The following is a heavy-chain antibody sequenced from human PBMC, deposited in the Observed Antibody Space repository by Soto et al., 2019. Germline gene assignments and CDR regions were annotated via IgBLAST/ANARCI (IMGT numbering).Heavy chain of an antibody. CDR1: GFTFSDYW. Sequence: EVQLVESGGGLVQPGGSLRLSCVASGFTFSDYWMHWVRQAPGKGLVWVSRIKFDGSITSHADSVKARFTISRDNARKTVHLQMNSLRAEDTCVYYCARGLRNYYGVDVWGQGTTVTVSS. V-gene: IGHV3-74*01. CDR2: IKFDGSIT. D-gene: IGHD4-17*01. J-gene: IGHJ6*02. CDR3: ARGLRNYYGVDV.